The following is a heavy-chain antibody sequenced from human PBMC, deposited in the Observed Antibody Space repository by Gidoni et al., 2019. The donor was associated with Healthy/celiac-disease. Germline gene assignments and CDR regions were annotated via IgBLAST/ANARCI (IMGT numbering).Heavy chain of an antibody. CDR2: IYWDDDK. J-gene: IGHJ4*02. V-gene: IGHV2-5*02. CDR3: ARMYYYDSSGFVDY. CDR1: GFSPSTSGVG. D-gene: IGHD3-22*01. Sequence: QITLKESGPTLVKPTQTLTLTRTFSGFSPSTSGVGVGWIRQPPGKALEWLALIYWDDDKRYSPSLKSRLTITKDTSKNQVVLTMTNMDPVDTATYYCARMYYYDSSGFVDYWGQGTLVTVSS.